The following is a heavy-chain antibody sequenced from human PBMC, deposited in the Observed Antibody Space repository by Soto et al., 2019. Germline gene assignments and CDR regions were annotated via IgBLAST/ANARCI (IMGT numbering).Heavy chain of an antibody. D-gene: IGHD3-3*01. V-gene: IGHV3-30*18. CDR3: AKELSGSHPLDY. J-gene: IGHJ4*02. CDR1: GLTFSSYG. Sequence: QVQLVESGGGVVQPGRSLRLSCAASGLTFSSYGMHWVRQAPGKGLEWVALISYDGRNKYYADSVKGRFTISRDNSKNTLYLQMNSLRAEDTAVYYCAKELSGSHPLDYWGQGTLVTVSS. CDR2: ISYDGRNK.